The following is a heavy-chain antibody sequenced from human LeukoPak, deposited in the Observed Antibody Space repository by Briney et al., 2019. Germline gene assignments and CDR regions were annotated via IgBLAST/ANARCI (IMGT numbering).Heavy chain of an antibody. CDR2: ISGSGGST. Sequence: GGSLRLSCAASGFTFSSYAMSWVRQAPGKGLEWVSAISGSGGSTYYADSVKGRFTISRDNSKNTLYLQINSLRAEDTAVYYCAKARFDYYDSSGYYGLFDYWGQGTLVTVSS. CDR1: GFTFSSYA. V-gene: IGHV3-23*01. J-gene: IGHJ4*02. D-gene: IGHD3-22*01. CDR3: AKARFDYYDSSGYYGLFDY.